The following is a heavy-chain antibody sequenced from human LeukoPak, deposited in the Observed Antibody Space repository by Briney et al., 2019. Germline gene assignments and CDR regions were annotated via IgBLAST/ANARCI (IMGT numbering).Heavy chain of an antibody. V-gene: IGHV4-30-4*01. Sequence: PSQTLSLTCTVSGGSTSSGDYYWSWIRQPPGKGLEWIGYIYYSGSTYYNPSLKSRVTISVDTSKNQFSLKLNSVTAADTAVYYCATLGYCSGGRCYSGVYWGQGALVTVSS. CDR3: ATLGYCSGGRCYSGVY. CDR2: IYYSGST. D-gene: IGHD2-15*01. J-gene: IGHJ4*02. CDR1: GGSTSSGDYY.